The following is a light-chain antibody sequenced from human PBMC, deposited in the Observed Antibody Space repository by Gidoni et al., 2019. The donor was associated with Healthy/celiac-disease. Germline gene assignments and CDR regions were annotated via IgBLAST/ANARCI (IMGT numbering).Light chain of an antibody. V-gene: IGKV3-11*01. CDR2: DAS. CDR1: QSVSSY. J-gene: IGKJ3*01. Sequence: EIVLTQSPATLSLSPGERATLSCRASQSVSSYLAWYQQKHGQAPRLLIYDASNRATGIPARFSGSGSGTDFTLTISSLEPEDFAVYYCQQRSNWPPGTFGPXTKVDIK. CDR3: QQRSNWPPGT.